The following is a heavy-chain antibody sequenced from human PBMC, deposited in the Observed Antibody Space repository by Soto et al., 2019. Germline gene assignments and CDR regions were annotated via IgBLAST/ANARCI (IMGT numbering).Heavy chain of an antibody. D-gene: IGHD3-3*01. Sequence: TLSLTCTVSGGSISSGDYYWSWIRQPPGKGLEWIGYIYYSGSTYYNPSLKSRVTISVDTSKNQFSLKLSSVTAADTAVYYCARGKFYDDFPMDYYGMDVWGQGTTVTVSS. V-gene: IGHV4-30-4*01. CDR1: GGSISSGDYY. J-gene: IGHJ6*02. CDR2: IYYSGST. CDR3: ARGKFYDDFPMDYYGMDV.